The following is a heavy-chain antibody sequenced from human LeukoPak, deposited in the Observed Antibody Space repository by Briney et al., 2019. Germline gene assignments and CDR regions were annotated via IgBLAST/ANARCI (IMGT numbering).Heavy chain of an antibody. D-gene: IGHD3-16*01. J-gene: IGHJ5*02. CDR3: ARDLLITYWFDP. V-gene: IGHV1-69*05. Sequence: ASVKVSCKASGGTFSSYVISWVRQAPGQGLEWMGGIIPIFGTANYAQKFQGRVTITTDESTSTAYMELSSLRSEDTAVYYCARDLLITYWFDPWGQGTLVTVSS. CDR1: GGTFSSYV. CDR2: IIPIFGTA.